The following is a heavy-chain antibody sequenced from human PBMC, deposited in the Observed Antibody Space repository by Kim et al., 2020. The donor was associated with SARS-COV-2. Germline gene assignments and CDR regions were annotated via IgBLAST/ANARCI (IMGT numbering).Heavy chain of an antibody. CDR3: ATSHGPCTFRGGSCLNLPQTYYGMGV. CDR2: FDPEDGET. Sequence: ASVKVSCKVSGYTLTELSMHWVRQAPGKGLEWMGGFDPEDGETIYAQKFQGRVTMTEDTSTDTAYMELSSLRSEDTAVYYCATSHGPCTFRGGSCLNLPQTYYGMGVWGQGTTVTVSS. D-gene: IGHD2-15*01. CDR1: GYTLTELS. J-gene: IGHJ6*02. V-gene: IGHV1-24*01.